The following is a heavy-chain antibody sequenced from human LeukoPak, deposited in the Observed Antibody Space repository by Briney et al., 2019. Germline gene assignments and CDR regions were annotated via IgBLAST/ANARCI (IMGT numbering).Heavy chain of an antibody. CDR2: INHSGST. CDR1: GGSFSGYY. D-gene: IGHD4-23*01. V-gene: IGHV4-34*01. CDR3: ATFPHDYGGAYFDY. Sequence: SETLSLTCAVYGGSFSGYYWSWIRQPPGKGLEWIGEINHSGSTNYNPSLKSRVTISVGTSKNQFSLKLSSVTAADTAVYYCATFPHDYGGAYFDYWGQGTLVTVSS. J-gene: IGHJ4*02.